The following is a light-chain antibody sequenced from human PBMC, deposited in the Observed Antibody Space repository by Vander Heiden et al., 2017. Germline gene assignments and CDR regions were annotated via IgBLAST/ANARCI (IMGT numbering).Light chain of an antibody. V-gene: IGLV6-57*01. CDR2: VDN. CDR3: QSYDSSNPLV. J-gene: IGLJ3*02. CDR1: SGSIASNY. Sequence: NFMLTQPHSVSESPGKTVTISCTRSSGSIASNYVQWYQQRPGSSPTTGILVDNQRPSGVPDRFSCSIDSSSNSASLTISGLKTEDEADYYCQSYDSSNPLVFGGGTKLTVL.